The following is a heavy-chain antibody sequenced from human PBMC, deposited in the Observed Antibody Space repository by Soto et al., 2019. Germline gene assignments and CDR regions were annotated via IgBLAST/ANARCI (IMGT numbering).Heavy chain of an antibody. D-gene: IGHD4-17*01. CDR1: GFTFSSYG. J-gene: IGHJ4*02. CDR2: ISYDGSNK. Sequence: QVQLVESGGGVVQPGRSLRLSSAASGFTFSSYGMHWVRQAPGKGLEWVAVISYDGSNKYYADSVKGRFTISRDNSKNTLYLQMNSLRAEDTAVYYCAKDSGSYGDYEYYFDYWGQGTLVTVSS. V-gene: IGHV3-30*18. CDR3: AKDSGSYGDYEYYFDY.